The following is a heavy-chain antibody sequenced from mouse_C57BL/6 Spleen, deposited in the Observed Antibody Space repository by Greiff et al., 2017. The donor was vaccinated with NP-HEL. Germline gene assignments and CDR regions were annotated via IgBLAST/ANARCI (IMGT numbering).Heavy chain of an antibody. CDR2: IYPSDSET. Sequence: QVQLQQPGAELVRPGSSVKLSCKASGYTFTSYWMDWVKQRPGQGLEWIGNIYPSDSETHYNQKFKDKATLTVDKSSSTAYMQLRSLTSEDSAVYYCARDGYYAMDYWGQGTSVTVSS. CDR3: ARDGYYAMDY. D-gene: IGHD2-3*01. CDR1: GYTFTSYW. J-gene: IGHJ4*01. V-gene: IGHV1-61*01.